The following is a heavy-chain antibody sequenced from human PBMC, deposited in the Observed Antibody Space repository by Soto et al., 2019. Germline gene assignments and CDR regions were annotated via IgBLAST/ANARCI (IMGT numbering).Heavy chain of an antibody. D-gene: IGHD2-15*01. CDR3: ARVNVVVVAATREYYFDY. CDR2: INPNSGGT. J-gene: IGHJ4*02. Sequence: XSVKVSCKASGYTFTCYYMHWVRQAPGQGLEWMGWINPNSGGTNYAQKFQGRVTMTRDTSISTAYMELSRLRSDDTAVYYCARVNVVVVAATREYYFDYWGQGHLVTVSS. V-gene: IGHV1-2*02. CDR1: GYTFTCYY.